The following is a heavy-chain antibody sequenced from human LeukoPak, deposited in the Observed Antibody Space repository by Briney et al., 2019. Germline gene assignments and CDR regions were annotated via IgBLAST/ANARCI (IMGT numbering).Heavy chain of an antibody. V-gene: IGHV4-59*12. J-gene: IGHJ4*02. CDR1: GGSISSYY. CDR3: ARGYSYGSRPIDY. D-gene: IGHD5-18*01. Sequence: SETLSLTCTVSGGSISSYYWIWIRQPPGKGLEWIGYIYYSGSTNYNPSLKSRVTISVDTSKNQFSLKLSSVTAADTAVYYCARGYSYGSRPIDYWGQGTLVTVSS. CDR2: IYYSGST.